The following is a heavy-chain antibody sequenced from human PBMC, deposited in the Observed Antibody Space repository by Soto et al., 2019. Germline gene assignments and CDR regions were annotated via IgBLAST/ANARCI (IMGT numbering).Heavy chain of an antibody. D-gene: IGHD3-10*01. Sequence: QVQLQESGPGLVKPSGTLSLTCAVSSGSISSSNWWSWVRQPPGKGLEWIGEIYHSGSTNYNPSRKRRVTIAVDKSKNQCSLKLSSVTAADTAVYYCARDRAYGSGSSYFDYWGQGTLVTVSS. V-gene: IGHV4-4*02. CDR3: ARDRAYGSGSSYFDY. CDR1: SGSISSSNW. CDR2: IYHSGST. J-gene: IGHJ4*02.